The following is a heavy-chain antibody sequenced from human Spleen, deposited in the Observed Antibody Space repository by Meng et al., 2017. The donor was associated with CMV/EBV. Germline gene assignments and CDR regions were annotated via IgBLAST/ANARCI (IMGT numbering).Heavy chain of an antibody. D-gene: IGHD1-26*01. CDR2: IYSGGSST. V-gene: IGHV3-23*03. Sequence: LSCAASGFTFSSYAMSWVRQAPGKGLEWVSVIYSGGSSTYYADSVKGRFTISRDNSKNTLYLQMNSLRAEDTAVYYCAKGRGSYCGDWGQGTLVTVSS. CDR1: GFTFSSYA. CDR3: AKGRGSYCGD. J-gene: IGHJ4*02.